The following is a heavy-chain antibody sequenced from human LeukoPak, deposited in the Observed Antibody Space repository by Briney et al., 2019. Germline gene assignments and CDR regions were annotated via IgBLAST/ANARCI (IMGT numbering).Heavy chain of an antibody. Sequence: GGSLRLPCAASGFTFSSYAMSWVRQAPGKGLEWVSVISGSGDNTYYADSVKGRFTISRDNSKNTLYLQMNSLRAEDTAVYYCAKELWFGELLEGSGGQGTLVTVSS. CDR2: ISGSGDNT. D-gene: IGHD3-10*01. J-gene: IGHJ4*02. CDR1: GFTFSSYA. CDR3: AKELWFGELLEGS. V-gene: IGHV3-23*01.